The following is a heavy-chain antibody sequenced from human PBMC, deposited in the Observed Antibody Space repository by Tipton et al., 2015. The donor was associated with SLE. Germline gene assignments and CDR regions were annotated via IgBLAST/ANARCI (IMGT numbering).Heavy chain of an antibody. CDR1: GFTFSSYW. J-gene: IGHJ6*02. V-gene: IGHV3-7*04. CDR3: ARGGAAASGMDV. D-gene: IGHD6-13*01. CDR2: IKQDGSEK. Sequence: LSLTCAASGFTFSSYWMSWVRQAPGKGLEWVANIKQDGSEKYYVDSVKGRFTISRDNAKNSLYLQMNSLRAEDTAVYYCARGGAAASGMDVWGQGTTVTVSS.